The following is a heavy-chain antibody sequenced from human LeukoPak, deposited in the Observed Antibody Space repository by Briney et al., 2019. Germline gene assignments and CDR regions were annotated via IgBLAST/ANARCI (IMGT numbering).Heavy chain of an antibody. J-gene: IGHJ3*02. D-gene: IGHD3-22*01. CDR1: GGSISSYY. CDR3: ARVAAYTYYYDSSGAFDI. Sequence: SETLSLTCTVSGGSISSYYWSWIRQPPGKGLEWIGYIYYSGSTNYNPSLKSRVTISVDTSKNQFSLKLSSVTAADTAVYYCARVAAYTYYYDSSGAFDIWGQGTMVTVSS. CDR2: IYYSGST. V-gene: IGHV4-59*01.